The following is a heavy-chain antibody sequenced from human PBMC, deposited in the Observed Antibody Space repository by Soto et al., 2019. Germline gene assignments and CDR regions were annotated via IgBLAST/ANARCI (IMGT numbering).Heavy chain of an antibody. Sequence: GGSLRLSCAASGFTFSSYDMHWVRQATGKGLEWVSAIGTAGDTYYPGSVKGRFTISRENAKNSLYLQMNSLRAEDTAVYYCARASPYYDILTGYYYYYYYGMDVWGQGTTVTVSS. CDR3: ARASPYYDILTGYYYYYYYGMDV. V-gene: IGHV3-13*01. J-gene: IGHJ6*02. CDR1: GFTFSSYD. D-gene: IGHD3-9*01. CDR2: IGTAGDT.